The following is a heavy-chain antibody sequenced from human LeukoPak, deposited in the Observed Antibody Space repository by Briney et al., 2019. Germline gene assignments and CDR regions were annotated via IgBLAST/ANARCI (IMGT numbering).Heavy chain of an antibody. CDR2: IIPIFGTA. CDR3: ARDRGYCSGGSCYSGDY. Sequence: GSSVKVSCKASGGTFSSYAISWVRQAPGQGLEWMGGIIPIFGTANYAQKFQGRVTITADESTSTAYMELSSLRSEDTAVYYCARDRGYCSGGSCYSGDYWGHGALVTVSS. J-gene: IGHJ4*01. D-gene: IGHD2-15*01. CDR1: GGTFSSYA. V-gene: IGHV1-69*01.